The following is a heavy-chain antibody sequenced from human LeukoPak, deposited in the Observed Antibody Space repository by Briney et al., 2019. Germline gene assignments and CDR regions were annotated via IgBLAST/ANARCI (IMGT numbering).Heavy chain of an antibody. J-gene: IGHJ2*01. Sequence: SETLSLTCTVSGGSISSYYWSWIRQPPGKGLEWIGYIYYSGSTNYNPSLKSRLTISVDTSKNQFSLKLSSVTAADTAVYYCARVRGATGWYFDRWGRGTLVTVSS. D-gene: IGHD1-26*01. CDR3: ARVRGATGWYFDR. V-gene: IGHV4-59*01. CDR1: GGSISSYY. CDR2: IYYSGST.